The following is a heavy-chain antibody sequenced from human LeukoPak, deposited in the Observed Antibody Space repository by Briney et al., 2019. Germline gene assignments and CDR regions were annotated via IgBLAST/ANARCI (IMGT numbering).Heavy chain of an antibody. CDR1: GLTFSSNA. D-gene: IGHD6-25*01. J-gene: IGHJ6*03. CDR2: ISGPGGST. Sequence: PGGSLRLSCVASGLTFSSNAMKWVRQAPGKGLEWVSTISGPGGSTYYGDSVKGRFTISRDNSKNTAYPQMNSLRADDTAIYYCAKGGYGYYYYMGAWGKGTTVTVSS. CDR3: AKGGYGYYYYMGA. V-gene: IGHV3-23*01.